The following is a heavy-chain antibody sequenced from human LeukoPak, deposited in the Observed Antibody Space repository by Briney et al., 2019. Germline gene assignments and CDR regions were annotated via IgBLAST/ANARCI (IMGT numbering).Heavy chain of an antibody. V-gene: IGHV4-4*07. J-gene: IGHJ2*01. CDR3: ARDPANYYGSGDWYFDL. Sequence: NPSETLSLTCTVSGGSISSYYWSWIRQPAGKGLEWIGRIYSSGSTNYNPSLKSRVTMSVDTSKNQFSLRLSSVTAADTAVYYCARDPANYYGSGDWYFDLWGRGTLVTVSS. CDR1: GGSISSYY. CDR2: IYSSGST. D-gene: IGHD3-10*01.